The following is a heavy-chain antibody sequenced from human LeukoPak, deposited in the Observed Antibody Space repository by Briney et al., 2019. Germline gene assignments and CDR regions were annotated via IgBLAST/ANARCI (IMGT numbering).Heavy chain of an antibody. CDR1: GDSISSSTYY. CDR3: ARHKGGSNGYWPRPVDC. D-gene: IGHD3-22*01. CDR2: ISESGST. Sequence: SETLSLTCTVPGDSISSSTYYWGWIRQPPGKGLEWIGSISESGSTYHNPSLKSRVTISVDTSKNQFSLKLNFVTAADTAVYYCARHKGGSNGYWPRPVDCWGQGTLVTVSS. V-gene: IGHV4-39*01. J-gene: IGHJ4*02.